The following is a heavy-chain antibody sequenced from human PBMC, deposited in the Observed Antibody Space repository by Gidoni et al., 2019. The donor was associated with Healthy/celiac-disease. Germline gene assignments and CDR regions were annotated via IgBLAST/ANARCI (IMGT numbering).Heavy chain of an antibody. CDR1: GYTFTSYY. CDR3: ASAMTTVTPDY. J-gene: IGHJ4*02. CDR2: INPSGGST. V-gene: IGHV1-46*01. D-gene: IGHD4-17*01. Sequence: QVQLVQSGAEVKKPGASVQVSCKASGYTFTSYYMHWVRQAPGQGLEWMGIINPSGGSTSYAQKFQGRVTMTRDTSTSTVYMELSSLRSEDTAVYYCASAMTTVTPDYWGQGTLVTVSS.